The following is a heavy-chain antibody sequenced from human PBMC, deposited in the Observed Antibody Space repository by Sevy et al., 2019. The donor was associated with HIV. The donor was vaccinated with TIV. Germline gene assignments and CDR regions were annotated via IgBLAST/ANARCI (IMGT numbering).Heavy chain of an antibody. CDR2: IIPIFGTA. Sequence: ASVKVSCKASGGTFSSYAISWVRQAPGQGLEWMGGIIPIFGTANYAQKFQGRVTITADESTSTAYMELSSLRSEDTAVYYCARDPISIAAAGTGDYYYGMDVWGQGTTVTVSS. J-gene: IGHJ6*02. D-gene: IGHD6-13*01. CDR1: GGTFSSYA. CDR3: ARDPISIAAAGTGDYYYGMDV. V-gene: IGHV1-69*13.